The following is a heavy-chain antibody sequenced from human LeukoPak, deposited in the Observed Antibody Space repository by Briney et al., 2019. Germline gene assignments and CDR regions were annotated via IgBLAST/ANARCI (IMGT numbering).Heavy chain of an antibody. CDR2: IYHSGST. J-gene: IGHJ4*02. CDR1: GYSISSGYY. Sequence: SETLSLTCTVSGYSISSGYYWGWIRQPPGKGLEWIGSIYHSGSTYYNPSLKSRVTISVDTSKNQFSLKLSSVTAADTAVYYCARLLEDNVVVPAAFFDYWGQGTLVTVSS. V-gene: IGHV4-38-2*02. CDR3: ARLLEDNVVVPAAFFDY. D-gene: IGHD2-2*01.